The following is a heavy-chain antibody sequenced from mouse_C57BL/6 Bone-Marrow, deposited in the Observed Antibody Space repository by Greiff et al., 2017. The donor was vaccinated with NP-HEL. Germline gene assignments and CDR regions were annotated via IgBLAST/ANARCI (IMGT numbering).Heavy chain of an antibody. Sequence: QVQLQQPGAELVKPGASVKLSCKASGYTFTSYWMHWVKQRPGRGLEWIGRIDPNSGGTKYNEKFKSKATLTVDKHSSTAYMQLSSLTSEDPAVYYCARGNDYGSSFDYWGQGTTLRVSS. CDR1: GYTFTSYW. CDR3: ARGNDYGSSFDY. V-gene: IGHV1-72*01. D-gene: IGHD1-1*01. CDR2: IDPNSGGT. J-gene: IGHJ2*01.